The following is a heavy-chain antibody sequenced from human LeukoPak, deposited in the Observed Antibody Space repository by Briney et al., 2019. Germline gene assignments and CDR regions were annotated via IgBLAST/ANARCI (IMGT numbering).Heavy chain of an antibody. J-gene: IGHJ4*02. D-gene: IGHD3-10*01. V-gene: IGHV4-30-2*01. Sequence: SETLSLTCAVSGGSISGGGYSWSWIRQPPGKGLEWIGYIYHSGSTYYNPSLKSRVTISVDRSKNQFSLKLSSVTAADTAAYYCARGGYGSGSYYNPYFDYWGQGTLVTVSS. CDR1: GGSISGGGYS. CDR2: IYHSGST. CDR3: ARGGYGSGSYYNPYFDY.